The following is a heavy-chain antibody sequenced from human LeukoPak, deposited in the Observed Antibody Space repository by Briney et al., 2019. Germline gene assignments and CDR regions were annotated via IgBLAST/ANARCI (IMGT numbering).Heavy chain of an antibody. CDR3: ARDLNWETY. V-gene: IGHV3-9*01. Sequence: GGSLRLSCAASGFIFDDYAMHWVRQAPGKGLEWVSGITWNSDSIDYADSVKGRFTISRDNAKNSLYLQMNSLRAEDTAVYYCARDLNWETYWGQGTLVSVSS. D-gene: IGHD7-27*01. J-gene: IGHJ4*02. CDR1: GFIFDDYA. CDR2: ITWNSDSI.